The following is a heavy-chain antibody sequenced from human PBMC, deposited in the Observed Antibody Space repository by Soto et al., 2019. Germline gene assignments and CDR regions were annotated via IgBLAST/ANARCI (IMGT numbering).Heavy chain of an antibody. CDR2: MNPNSGNT. CDR1: GYTFTSYD. J-gene: IGHJ5*02. CDR3: AIRVWGQQLVNFAP. D-gene: IGHD6-13*01. Sequence: GASVKVSCKASGYTFTSYDINWVRQATGQGLEWMGWMNPNSGNTGYAQKFQGRFTMTRNTSISTAYLELSSLRFEDTAVYYCAIRVWGQQLVNFAPWGQGTLVTVSS. V-gene: IGHV1-8*01.